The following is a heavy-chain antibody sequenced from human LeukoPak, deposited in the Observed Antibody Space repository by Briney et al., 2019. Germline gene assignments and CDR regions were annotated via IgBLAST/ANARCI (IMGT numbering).Heavy chain of an antibody. J-gene: IGHJ4*02. D-gene: IGHD3-22*01. CDR2: IRSKANSYAT. Sequence: PGGSLKLSCVASGFTFSGSVMHWVRQASGKGLEWVGRIRSKANSYATAYAASVKGRFTISRDDSKNTLYLQMNSLRAEDTAMYYCARGSSGYGYYFDYWGQGTLVTVSS. CDR3: ARGSSGYGYYFDY. V-gene: IGHV3-73*01. CDR1: GFTFSGSV.